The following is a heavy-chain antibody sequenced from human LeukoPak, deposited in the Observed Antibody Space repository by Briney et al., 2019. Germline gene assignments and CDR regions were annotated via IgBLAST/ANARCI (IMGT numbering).Heavy chain of an antibody. D-gene: IGHD6-19*01. J-gene: IGHJ4*02. CDR3: ARELAAVAAIDY. V-gene: IGHV3-48*04. CDR1: GFTFSSYS. Sequence: GGSLRLSCAASGFTFSSYSMNWVRQAPGKGLEWLSYISSRGDTIYYADSVKGRFTVSRDNAKNSVSLQMNSLRAEDTAVYYCARELAAVAAIDYWGQGTLVTVSA. CDR2: ISSRGDTI.